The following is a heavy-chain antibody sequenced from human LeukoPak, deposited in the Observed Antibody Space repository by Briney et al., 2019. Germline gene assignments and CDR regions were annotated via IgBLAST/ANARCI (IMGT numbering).Heavy chain of an antibody. Sequence: GASVKVSCKASGYTFTSYYMHWVRQAPGQGLEWMGWINPNSGGTNYAQKFQGRVTMTRDTSISTAYMELSRLRSDDTAVYYCATLVYSSSGGGYWGQGTLVTVSS. CDR3: ATLVYSSSGGGY. CDR2: INPNSGGT. J-gene: IGHJ4*02. V-gene: IGHV1-2*02. D-gene: IGHD6-6*01. CDR1: GYTFTSYY.